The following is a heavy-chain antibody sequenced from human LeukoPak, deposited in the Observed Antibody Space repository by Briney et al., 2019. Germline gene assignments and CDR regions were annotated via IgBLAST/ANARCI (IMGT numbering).Heavy chain of an antibody. CDR3: AREWCSSTSCYTGVNAFDI. D-gene: IGHD2-2*02. Sequence: SETLSLTCTVSGGSISSGSYYWSWIRQPAGKGLEWIGRIYTSGSTNYNPSLKSRVIISVDTSKNQFSLKLSSVTAADTAVYYCAREWCSSTSCYTGVNAFDIWGQGTMVTVSS. CDR2: IYTSGST. CDR1: GGSISSGSYY. V-gene: IGHV4-61*02. J-gene: IGHJ3*02.